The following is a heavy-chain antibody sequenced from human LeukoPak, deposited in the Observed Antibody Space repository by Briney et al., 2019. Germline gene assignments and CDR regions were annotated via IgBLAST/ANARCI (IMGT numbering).Heavy chain of an antibody. D-gene: IGHD3-10*01. Sequence: SETLSLTCTVSGGSMSSYYWSWIRQPPGKGLEWIGYIYYSGSTNYNPSLKSRVIISVDTSKSQFSLKLRSVTAADTAVYYCARLGHLLDEDYWGQGTLVTVSS. J-gene: IGHJ4*02. CDR2: IYYSGST. CDR3: ARLGHLLDEDY. CDR1: GGSMSSYY. V-gene: IGHV4-59*01.